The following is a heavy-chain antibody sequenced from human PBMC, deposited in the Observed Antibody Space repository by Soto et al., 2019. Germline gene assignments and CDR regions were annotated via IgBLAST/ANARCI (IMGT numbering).Heavy chain of an antibody. J-gene: IGHJ4*02. CDR1: GFTFSSYG. CDR2: ISWNSGNI. V-gene: IGHV3-9*01. CDR3: VRSKGGYSYGTPFDY. Sequence: GGSLRLSCAVSGFTFSSYGMHWVRQVLGKGLEWVSSISWNSGNIGYADSVKGRFTTSRDNAENSLYLQMNSLRPEDTALYYCVRSKGGYSYGTPFDYWGQGTLVTVSS. D-gene: IGHD5-18*01.